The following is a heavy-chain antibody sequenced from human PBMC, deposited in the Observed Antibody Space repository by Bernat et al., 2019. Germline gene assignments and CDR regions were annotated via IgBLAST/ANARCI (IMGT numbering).Heavy chain of an antibody. CDR3: ARDDDFWSGFDY. Sequence: QVQLVESGGGVVQPGRSLRLSCAASGFTFSSYAMHWVRQAPGKGLEWVAVISYDGSNKYYADSMKGRFTISRDNSKNTLYLQMNSLRAEDTAVYYCARDDDFWSGFDYWGQGTLVTVSS. J-gene: IGHJ4*02. CDR2: ISYDGSNK. CDR1: GFTFSSYA. D-gene: IGHD3-3*01. V-gene: IGHV3-30*01.